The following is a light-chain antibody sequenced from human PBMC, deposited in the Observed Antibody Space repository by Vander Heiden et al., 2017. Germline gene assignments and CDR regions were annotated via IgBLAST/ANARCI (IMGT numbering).Light chain of an antibody. CDR1: SSNIGNSA. J-gene: IGLJ2*01. CDR2: DNE. CDR3: GTWDSIMSGVV. V-gene: IGLV1-51*01. Sequence: QSVLTQPPSVSAAPGQTVTLSCSGTSSNIGNSAVSWYQQLPGTAPKLVLYDNEKRPSGIPDRFSGSKSGTSATLGITGLQAGDEADYYCGTWDSIMSGVVFGGGTKVTVL.